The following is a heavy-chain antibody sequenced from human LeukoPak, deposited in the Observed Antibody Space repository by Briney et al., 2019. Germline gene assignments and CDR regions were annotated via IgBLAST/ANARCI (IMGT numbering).Heavy chain of an antibody. D-gene: IGHD6-19*01. CDR1: GYTFTNYG. CDR3: ARASQWLVQNWFDP. J-gene: IGHJ5*02. Sequence: ASVKVSCKTSGYTFTNYGLNWVRQAPGQGLEWMGWINTNTGNPTYAQGFTGRFVFSLDTSVSTAYLQISSLKAEDTAVYYCARASQWLVQNWFDPWGQGTLVTVSS. V-gene: IGHV7-4-1*02. CDR2: INTNTGNP.